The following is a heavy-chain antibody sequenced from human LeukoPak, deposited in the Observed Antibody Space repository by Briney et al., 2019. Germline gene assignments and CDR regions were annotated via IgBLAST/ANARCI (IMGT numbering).Heavy chain of an antibody. CDR3: ARGGPAARLITFGGVTDY. Sequence: ASVKVSCKASGYIFTSYGISWVRQAPGQGLEWMGWINAYNGDTNYAQKFQGRVTMTTDTSTSTAYMELRSLRSGDTAVYYCARGGPAARLITFGGVTDYWGQGTLVTVSS. J-gene: IGHJ4*02. CDR2: INAYNGDT. CDR1: GYIFTSYG. D-gene: IGHD3-16*01. V-gene: IGHV1-18*01.